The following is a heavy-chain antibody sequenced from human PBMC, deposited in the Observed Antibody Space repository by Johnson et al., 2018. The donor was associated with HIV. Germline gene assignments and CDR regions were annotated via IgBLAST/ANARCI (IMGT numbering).Heavy chain of an antibody. CDR2: IKSKTDGGTT. V-gene: IGHV3-15*01. J-gene: IGHJ3*02. CDR3: AKDLGGDILFDI. CDR1: RFTFSNAW. Sequence: VQLVESWGGLVKPGGSLRLSCAASRFTFSNAWMSWVRQAPGKGLEWVGRIKSKTDGGTTDYAAPVKGRFTISRDNSKNTRYLQMNSLRAEDTAVYYCAKDLGGDILFDIWGQGTMVTVSS. D-gene: IGHD5-12*01.